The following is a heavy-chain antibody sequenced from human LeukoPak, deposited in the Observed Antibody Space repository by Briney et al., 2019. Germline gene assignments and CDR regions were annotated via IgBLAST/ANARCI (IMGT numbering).Heavy chain of an antibody. D-gene: IGHD6-6*01. CDR2: ISAYNGNT. CDR1: GYTFTSYG. Sequence: ASVKVSCKASGYTFTSYGISWVRQAPGQGLEWMGWISAYNGNTNYAQKLQGRVTMTTDTSTSTAYMELRSLRSDDTAVYYCARGRPAAAGGGENNWFDPWGQGTLVTVSS. V-gene: IGHV1-18*01. CDR3: ARGRPAAAGGGENNWFDP. J-gene: IGHJ5*02.